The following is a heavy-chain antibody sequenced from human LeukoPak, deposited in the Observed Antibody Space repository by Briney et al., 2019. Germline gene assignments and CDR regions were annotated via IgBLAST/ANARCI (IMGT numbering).Heavy chain of an antibody. CDR1: GFPFSSHS. V-gene: IGHV3-48*01. Sequence: PGGSLRLSCAASGFPFSSHSMNWVRQAPGKGLEWVSYITSSSGSIHYADSVRGRFTISRDNAKNSLYLQMNSLRAEDTAVYYCARSRYNWNDWFDPWGQGTLVTVSS. J-gene: IGHJ5*02. CDR3: ARSRYNWNDWFDP. CDR2: ITSSSGSI. D-gene: IGHD1-20*01.